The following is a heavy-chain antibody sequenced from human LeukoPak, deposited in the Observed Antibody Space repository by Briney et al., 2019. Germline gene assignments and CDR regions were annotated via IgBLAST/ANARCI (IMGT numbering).Heavy chain of an antibody. CDR3: ARRVRRSGADSGSLD. J-gene: IGHJ1*01. Sequence: GESLKISCKGSGYSFTSYWIGWVRQMPGKGLEWMGIIYPGDSDTTYSPSFQGQVTISADKSISTAYLQWSSLKASDTAMYYCARRVRRSGADSGSLDWGQGTLVSVSS. D-gene: IGHD6-13*01. CDR1: GYSFTSYW. CDR2: IYPGDSDT. V-gene: IGHV5-51*01.